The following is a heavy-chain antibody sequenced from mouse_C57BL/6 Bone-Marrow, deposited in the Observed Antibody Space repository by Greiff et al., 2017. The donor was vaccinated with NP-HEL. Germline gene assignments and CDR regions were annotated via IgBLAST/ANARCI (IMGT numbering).Heavy chain of an antibody. CDR2: INPNNGGT. V-gene: IGHV1-26*01. CDR3: ARRGYYGSRLFFDY. D-gene: IGHD1-1*01. CDR1: GYTFTDYY. J-gene: IGHJ2*01. Sequence: EVQLQQSGPELVKPGASVKISCKASGYTFTDYYMNWVKQSHGKSLEWIGDINPNNGGTSYNQKFKGKATLTVDKSSSTAYMELRSLTSEDSAVYYCARRGYYGSRLFFDYWGQGTTLTVSS.